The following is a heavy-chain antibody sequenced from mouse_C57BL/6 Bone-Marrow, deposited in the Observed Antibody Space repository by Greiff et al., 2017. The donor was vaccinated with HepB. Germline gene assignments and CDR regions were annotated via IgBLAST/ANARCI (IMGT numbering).Heavy chain of an antibody. J-gene: IGHJ1*03. D-gene: IGHD1-1*01. Sequence: VHLVESGAELARPGASVKLSCKASGYTFTSYGISWVKQRTGQGLEWIGEIYPRSGNTYYNEKFKGKATLTADKSSSTAYMELRSLTSEDSAVYFCARITTVVVHWYFDVWGTGTTVTVSS. V-gene: IGHV1-81*01. CDR3: ARITTVVVHWYFDV. CDR1: GYTFTSYG. CDR2: IYPRSGNT.